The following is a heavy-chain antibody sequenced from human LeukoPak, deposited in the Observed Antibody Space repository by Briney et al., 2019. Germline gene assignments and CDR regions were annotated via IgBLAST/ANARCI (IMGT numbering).Heavy chain of an antibody. CDR3: ARGNSATTTFDS. V-gene: IGHV3-66*01. CDR2: IMPGGHI. CDR1: GFSVDSMF. J-gene: IGHJ4*02. Sequence: PGGSLRLSCRASGFSVDSMFMNWVRQPPGKGLEWVSFIMPGGHIDYTDSVKGRFTISRDSFKNTLSLQMNSLRVDDSAVYYCARGNSATTTFDSWGQGTLVTVSS. D-gene: IGHD4-17*01.